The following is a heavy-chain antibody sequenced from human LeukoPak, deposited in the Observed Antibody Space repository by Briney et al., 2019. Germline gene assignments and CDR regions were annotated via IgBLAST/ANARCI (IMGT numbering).Heavy chain of an antibody. CDR2: ISGSGDNT. Sequence: PGGSLRLSCAASGFTFSSYAMSWVRQVPGKGLEWVSVISGSGDNTYYADSVKGRFTISRDNSKNMLYLQMNSLKAEDTAVYYCARGIGYFDWLLFSWGQGTLLTVSS. CDR3: ARGIGYFDWLLFS. CDR1: GFTFSSYA. J-gene: IGHJ5*02. V-gene: IGHV3-23*01. D-gene: IGHD3-9*01.